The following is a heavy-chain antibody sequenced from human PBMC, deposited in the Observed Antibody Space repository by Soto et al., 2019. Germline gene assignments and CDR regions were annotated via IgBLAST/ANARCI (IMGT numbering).Heavy chain of an antibody. CDR1: GFTFSSYS. Sequence: GGSLRLSCAASGFTFSSYSMNWVRQAPGKGLEWVSYISSSSSTIYYADSVKGRFTISRDNAKNSLYLQMNSLRAEDTAVYYCARGRITMVRGDHDAFDIWGQGTMVTVSS. J-gene: IGHJ3*02. CDR2: ISSSSSTI. V-gene: IGHV3-48*04. CDR3: ARGRITMVRGDHDAFDI. D-gene: IGHD3-10*01.